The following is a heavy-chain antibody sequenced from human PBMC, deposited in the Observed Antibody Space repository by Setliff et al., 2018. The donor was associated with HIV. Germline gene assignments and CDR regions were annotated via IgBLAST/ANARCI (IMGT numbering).Heavy chain of an antibody. J-gene: IGHJ5*02. D-gene: IGHD3-22*01. V-gene: IGHV3-15*01. CDR1: GFRFSDYT. CDR2: IKSIISGGTT. CDR3: KADSSGYP. Sequence: GGSLRLSCAPSGFRFSDYTMTWVRQAPGKRLEWVGRIKSIISGGTTDYAAPVKDRFTISRDDSKNMVYLQMNSLKTEDSAVYYCKADSSGYPWGQGTLVTVSS.